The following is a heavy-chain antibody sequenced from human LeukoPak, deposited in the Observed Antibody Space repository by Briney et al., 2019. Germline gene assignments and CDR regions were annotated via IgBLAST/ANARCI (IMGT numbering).Heavy chain of an antibody. CDR3: ARPSFWSGYYGY. D-gene: IGHD3-3*01. J-gene: IGHJ4*02. V-gene: IGHV1-69*04. CDR1: GGTFSSYA. Sequence: ASVKVYCKASGGTFSSYAISWVRQAPGQGVEWMGRIIPILGIANYAQKFQGRVTITADKSTSTAYMELSSLRSEDTAVYYCARPSFWSGYYGYWGQGTLVTVSS. CDR2: IIPILGIA.